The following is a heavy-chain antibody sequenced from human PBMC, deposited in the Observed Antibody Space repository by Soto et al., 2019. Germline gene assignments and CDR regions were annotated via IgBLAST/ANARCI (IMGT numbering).Heavy chain of an antibody. V-gene: IGHV3-9*01. D-gene: IGHD1-7*01. CDR1: GFTFDDYA. CDR2: ISWNSGSI. J-gene: IGHJ5*02. Sequence: EVQLVESGGGLVQPGRSLRLSCAASGFTFDDYAMHWVRQAPGKGLEWVSGISWNSGSIGYADSVKGRFTISRDNAKNSLYLQMNSLRAEDTALYYCANEAITGTSFEGFCFDPWGQGTLVTVSS. CDR3: ANEAITGTSFEGFCFDP.